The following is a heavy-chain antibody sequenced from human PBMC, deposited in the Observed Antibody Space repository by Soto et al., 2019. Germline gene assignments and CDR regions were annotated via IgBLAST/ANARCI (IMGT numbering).Heavy chain of an antibody. Sequence: PSETLSLTCTVSGGSISSGGYYRSWIRQHPGKGLEWIGYIYYSGSTNYNPSLKSRVTISVDTSKNLFSLKLTSVTAADTAVYYCARHSNEYRKSLDYWGQGTLVTVSS. J-gene: IGHJ4*02. V-gene: IGHV4-61*08. CDR2: IYYSGST. CDR1: GGSISSGGYY. CDR3: ARHSNEYRKSLDY. D-gene: IGHD6-13*01.